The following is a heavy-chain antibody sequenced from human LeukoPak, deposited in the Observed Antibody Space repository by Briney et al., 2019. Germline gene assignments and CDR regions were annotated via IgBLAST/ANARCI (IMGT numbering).Heavy chain of an antibody. Sequence: QPGGSLRLSCAPSGFTFSSYWMTWVRQAPGKGLEWVANIKQDGSEEYYVDSVKGRFIISRDNAKNSLYLQMNSLRAEDTAVYYCARHIDWKFNYWGQGTLVTVSS. CDR2: IKQDGSEE. CDR1: GFTFSSYW. CDR3: ARHIDWKFNY. D-gene: IGHD1-1*01. J-gene: IGHJ4*02. V-gene: IGHV3-7*01.